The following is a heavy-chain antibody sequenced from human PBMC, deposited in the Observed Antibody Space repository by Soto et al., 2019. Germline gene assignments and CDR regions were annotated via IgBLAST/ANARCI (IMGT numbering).Heavy chain of an antibody. CDR1: GYTFTSYG. CDR2: ISAYNGNT. Sequence: QVQLVQSGAEVKKPGASVKVSCKASGYTFTSYGISWVRQAPGQGLEWMGWISAYNGNTNYAQKLQGRVTMTTDTSTSTAYMELRSLRSDDTAVYYYARDSIGYCSSTSCYANYWGQGTLVTVSS. J-gene: IGHJ4*02. D-gene: IGHD2-2*01. CDR3: ARDSIGYCSSTSCYANY. V-gene: IGHV1-18*01.